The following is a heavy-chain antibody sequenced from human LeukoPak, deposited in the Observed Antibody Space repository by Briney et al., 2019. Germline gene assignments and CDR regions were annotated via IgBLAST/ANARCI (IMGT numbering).Heavy chain of an antibody. CDR2: IYTSGSA. Sequence: SETLSLTCTVSGGSISSYYWSWIRQPAGKGLGWIGRIYTSGSANYNPSLKSRVTMSVDTSKNQFSLKLSSVTAADTAVYYCAREPYYYDSSGYGLIYGMDVWGQGTTVTVSS. CDR1: GGSISSYY. D-gene: IGHD3-22*01. V-gene: IGHV4-4*07. J-gene: IGHJ6*02. CDR3: AREPYYYDSSGYGLIYGMDV.